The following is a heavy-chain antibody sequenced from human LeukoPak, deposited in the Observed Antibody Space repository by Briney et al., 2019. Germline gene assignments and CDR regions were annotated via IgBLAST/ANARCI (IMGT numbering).Heavy chain of an antibody. Sequence: PGGSLRLSCAASGFTFSSYTMSWVRQAPGKGLEWVSSISTDGGRTTYADSVKGRFTISRDNSKNTLYMQMNSLEVEDTAMYYCAKSIGDEGSRGVFDIWGQGTKVTVSS. CDR1: GFTFSSYT. V-gene: IGHV3-23*01. CDR2: ISTDGGRT. J-gene: IGHJ3*02. CDR3: AKSIGDEGSRGVFDI. D-gene: IGHD3-10*01.